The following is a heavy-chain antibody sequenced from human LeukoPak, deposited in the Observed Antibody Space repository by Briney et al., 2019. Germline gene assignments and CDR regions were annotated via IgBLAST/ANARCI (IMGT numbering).Heavy chain of an antibody. CDR3: AKGLWQLEGFFDY. CDR2: ISGSGGST. J-gene: IGHJ4*02. V-gene: IGHV3-23*01. D-gene: IGHD3-3*01. CDR1: GFTFSSYA. Sequence: GGSLRLSGAASGFTFSSYAMSWVRQAPVKGLKSVSAISGSGGSTYYADSVKGRFTISRDNSKNTLYLQMNSLRAEDTAVYYCAKGLWQLEGFFDYWGQGTLVTVSS.